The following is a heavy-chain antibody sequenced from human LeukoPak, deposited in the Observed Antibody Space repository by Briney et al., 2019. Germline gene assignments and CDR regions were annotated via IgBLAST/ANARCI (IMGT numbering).Heavy chain of an antibody. J-gene: IGHJ4*02. CDR3: ARENGYRYDY. D-gene: IGHD5-18*01. CDR1: GGSISSGSYY. Sequence: SSETLSLTCTVSGGSISSGSYYWSWIRQPAGKGLEWIGRIYTSGSTNYNPSLKSRVTISVDTSKNQFSLKLSSVTAADTALYYCARENGYRYDYWGQGTLVTVSS. CDR2: IYTSGST. V-gene: IGHV4-61*02.